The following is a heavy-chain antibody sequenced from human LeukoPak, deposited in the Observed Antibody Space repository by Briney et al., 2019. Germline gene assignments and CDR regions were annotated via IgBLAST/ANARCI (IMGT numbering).Heavy chain of an antibody. CDR3: ASSRYDSSGYYGIIAY. D-gene: IGHD3-22*01. J-gene: IGHJ4*02. CDR2: ITRSSNYI. V-gene: IGHV3-21*01. Sequence: GGSLRLSCVASGFTFSSYSMNWVRQAPGKGLEWVSSITRSSNYIYYADSVKGRFTISRDNAKHSLYLQMDSLRAEDTAVYYCASSRYDSSGYYGIIAYWGQGTLVTVSS. CDR1: GFTFSSYS.